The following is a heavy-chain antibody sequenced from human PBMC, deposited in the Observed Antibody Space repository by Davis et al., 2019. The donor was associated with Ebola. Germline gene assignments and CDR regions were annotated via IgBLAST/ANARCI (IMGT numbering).Heavy chain of an antibody. V-gene: IGHV3-73*01. J-gene: IGHJ4*02. CDR3: ATYKYWSGGSTYFGGDK. D-gene: IGHD2-15*01. CDR1: GFTFSGSA. CDR2: IRSKANSYAT. Sequence: GESLKISCAASGFTFSGSAMHWVRQASGKGLEWVGRIRSKANSYATAYAASVKGRFTISRDDSKNTAYLQMNSLRAEDTAVYYCATYKYWSGGSTYFGGDKWGQGTLVTVSS.